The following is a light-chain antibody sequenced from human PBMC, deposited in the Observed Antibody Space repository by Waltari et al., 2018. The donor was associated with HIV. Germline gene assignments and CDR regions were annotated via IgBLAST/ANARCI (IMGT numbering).Light chain of an antibody. CDR3: AVLDDTLGGGV. J-gene: IGLJ2*01. V-gene: IGLV1-47*01. CDR1: TPHIGSNC. Sequence: QSVLTQPPSASGTPGQKVTISCSGVTPHIGSNCMFLFQQFPGTAPKLLIYRDNLRHSGVPARFSGSKSGTSASLTISGLRSDDEAHYFCAVLDDTLGGGVFGGGTKLTVL. CDR2: RDN.